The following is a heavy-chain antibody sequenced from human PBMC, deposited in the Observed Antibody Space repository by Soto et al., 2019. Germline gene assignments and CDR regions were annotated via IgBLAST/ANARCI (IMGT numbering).Heavy chain of an antibody. V-gene: IGHV1-8*02. D-gene: IGHD4-17*01. CDR3: ARGIKYGAYSRWFDP. Sequence: ASVKVSCKASGGTFSSYTISWVRQAPGQGLERMGRMNPNRGITDYAQKFQGRVTMTRDTSISTAYMELSSLRSEDSAVYFCARGIKYGAYSRWFDPWGQGTLVTVSS. J-gene: IGHJ5*02. CDR2: MNPNRGIT. CDR1: GGTFSSYT.